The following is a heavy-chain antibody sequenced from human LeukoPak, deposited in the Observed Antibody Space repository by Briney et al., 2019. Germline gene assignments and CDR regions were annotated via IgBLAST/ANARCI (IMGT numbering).Heavy chain of an antibody. CDR3: AKDGGLAAAAPSAY. V-gene: IGHV3-30*18. J-gene: IGHJ4*02. Sequence: PGGALRLSCAASGFTFSSYGMHWGRQAPGKGLEWGALISYEGGNKYYADSVKGRFTISRENSKNTLYLQMNSMRAEDTAVYYCAKDGGLAAAAPSAYWGQGTLVTVSS. CDR1: GFTFSSYG. D-gene: IGHD6-13*01. CDR2: ISYEGGNK.